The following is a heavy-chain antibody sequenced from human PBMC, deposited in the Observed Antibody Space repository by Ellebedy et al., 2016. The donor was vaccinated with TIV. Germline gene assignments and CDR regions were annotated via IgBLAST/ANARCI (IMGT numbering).Heavy chain of an antibody. CDR1: GFTFSHYG. V-gene: IGHV3-33*03. CDR2: VWYDGNNK. CDR3: ARSLGLNYNGPTHGMDV. D-gene: IGHD3-10*01. Sequence: GGSLRLSCAASGFTFSHYGIHWVRQAPGKGLEWVAVVWYDGNNKFYADSVKGRFTISRDNTKNTLDVQMNSLRAEDTAVYYCARSLGLNYNGPTHGMDVWGQGTTVTVSS. J-gene: IGHJ6*02.